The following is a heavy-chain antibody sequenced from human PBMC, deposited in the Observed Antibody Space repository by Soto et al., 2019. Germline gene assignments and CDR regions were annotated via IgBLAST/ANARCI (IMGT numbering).Heavy chain of an antibody. D-gene: IGHD5-18*01. J-gene: IGHJ5*02. CDR1: GGSISSGDYY. V-gene: IGHV4-30-4*01. CDR2: IYYSGST. Sequence: SETLSLTCTVSGGSISSGDYYWSWIRQPPGKGLEWIGYIYYSGSTYYNPSLKSRVTISVDTSKNQFSLKLSSVTAADTAVYYCARGRGAQLWLNWFDPWGQGTQVTVSS. CDR3: ARGRGAQLWLNWFDP.